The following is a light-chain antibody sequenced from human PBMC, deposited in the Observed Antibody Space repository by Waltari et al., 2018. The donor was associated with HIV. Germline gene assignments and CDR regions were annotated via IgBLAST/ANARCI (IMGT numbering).Light chain of an antibody. Sequence: EIVLTQSPATLSSSPGERATLPCRASQSVNSYLAWYQHKPGQAPRLLIYEASNRATGIPARFSGSGSGTDFTLTISNLEPEDFAVYYCQQRGNWPMYTFGQGTKLEIK. V-gene: IGKV3-11*01. CDR2: EAS. J-gene: IGKJ2*01. CDR1: QSVNSY. CDR3: QQRGNWPMYT.